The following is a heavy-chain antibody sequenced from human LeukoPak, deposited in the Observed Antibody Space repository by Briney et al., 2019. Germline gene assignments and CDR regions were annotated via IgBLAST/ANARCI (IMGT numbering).Heavy chain of an antibody. D-gene: IGHD3-10*01. CDR2: INHSGST. J-gene: IGHJ4*02. CDR1: GGSLSGYY. V-gene: IGHV4-34*01. CDR3: ARGTYYYGSGSRRYYFDY. Sequence: PSETLSLTCAVYGGSLSGYYWSWIRQPPGKGLEWIGEINHSGSTNYNPSLKSRVTISVDTSKNQFSLKLSSVTAADTAVYYCARGTYYYGSGSRRYYFDYWGQGTLVTVSS.